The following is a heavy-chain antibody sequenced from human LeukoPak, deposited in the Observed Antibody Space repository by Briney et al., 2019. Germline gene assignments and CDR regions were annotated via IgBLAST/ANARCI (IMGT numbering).Heavy chain of an antibody. Sequence: GGSLRLSCAVSGFTFSSYWMNWVRQAPGKGLEWEANINQNGSDKYYVESVKGRFTISRDNAKNSLYLQMNGLRDEDTAVYYCARGAGWPNWGQGTLVTVSS. V-gene: IGHV3-7*01. CDR3: ARGAGWPN. D-gene: IGHD6-19*01. J-gene: IGHJ4*02. CDR2: INQNGSDK. CDR1: GFTFSSYW.